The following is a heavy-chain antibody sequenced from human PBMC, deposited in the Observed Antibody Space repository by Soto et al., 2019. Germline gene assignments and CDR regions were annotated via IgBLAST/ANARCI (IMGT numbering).Heavy chain of an antibody. D-gene: IGHD6-19*01. CDR3: ATGSGWYSPDY. J-gene: IGHJ4*02. CDR2: ISGGGDST. CDR1: GLTFSSYA. Sequence: EVQLLESGGGLVQPGGSLRLSCAASGLTFSSYAMSWVRQAPGKGLEWVSAISGGGDSTYYADSVKGRFTISRDNSENTLSLQMNSLRAEDTAVYFCATGSGWYSPDYWGQGTLVTVSS. V-gene: IGHV3-23*01.